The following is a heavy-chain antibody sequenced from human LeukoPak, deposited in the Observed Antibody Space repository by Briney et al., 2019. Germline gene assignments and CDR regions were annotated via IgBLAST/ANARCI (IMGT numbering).Heavy chain of an antibody. D-gene: IGHD5-24*01. CDR2: IKSKTDGGTT. J-gene: IGHJ4*02. V-gene: IGHV3-15*01. Sequence: GGALRLSCAASGFTFSNAWMSGVRQAPGKGLEWVGRIKSKTDGGTTDYAAPVKGRFTISRDDSKNTLYLQMNSLKTEDTAVYYCTTDRERWYPPHDYWGQGTLVTVSS. CDR3: TTDRERWYPPHDY. CDR1: GFTFSNAW.